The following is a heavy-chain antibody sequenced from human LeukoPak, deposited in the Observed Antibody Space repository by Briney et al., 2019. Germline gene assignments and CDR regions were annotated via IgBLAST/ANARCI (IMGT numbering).Heavy chain of an antibody. CDR2: IYTSGST. Sequence: SETLSLTCTVSGGSIGSGSYYWSWIRQPAGKGLEWIGRIYTSGSTYYNPSLKSRVTISVDTSKNQFSLKLSSVTAADTAVYYCARDPRGITMIVGDAFDIWGQGTMVTVSS. CDR3: ARDPRGITMIVGDAFDI. J-gene: IGHJ3*02. V-gene: IGHV4-61*02. CDR1: GGSIGSGSYY. D-gene: IGHD3-22*01.